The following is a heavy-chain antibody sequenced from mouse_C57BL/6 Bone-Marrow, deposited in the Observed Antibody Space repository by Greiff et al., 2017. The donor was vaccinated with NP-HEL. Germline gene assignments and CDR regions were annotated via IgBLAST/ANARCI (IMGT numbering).Heavy chain of an antibody. CDR3: ARQAMRGWFAY. D-gene: IGHD2-3*01. V-gene: IGHV5-6*01. CDR2: ISSGGSYT. Sequence: EVMLVESGGDLVKPGGSLKLSCAASGFTFSSYGMSWVRQTPDKRLEWVATISSGGSYTYYPDSVKGRFTISRDNAKNTLYLQMSSLKSEDTAMYYCARQAMRGWFAYWGQGTLVTVSA. J-gene: IGHJ3*01. CDR1: GFTFSSYG.